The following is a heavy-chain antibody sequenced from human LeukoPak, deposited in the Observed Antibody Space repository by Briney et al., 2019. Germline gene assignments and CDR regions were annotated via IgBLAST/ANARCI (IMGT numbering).Heavy chain of an antibody. CDR3: ARAPEPGFGWLSFQRDYYYYYMDV. Sequence: PWGSLRLSCAASGFTFDDYGMIGVRQAPGKGLEWVAGINWNGGSTSYADSLKGRFTISRDNAKNSLYLQMNGLRAEDTAVYYCARAPEPGFGWLSFQRDYYYYYMDVWGKGTTVTVSS. V-gene: IGHV3-20*04. J-gene: IGHJ6*03. CDR2: INWNGGST. D-gene: IGHD3-9*01. CDR1: GFTFDDYG.